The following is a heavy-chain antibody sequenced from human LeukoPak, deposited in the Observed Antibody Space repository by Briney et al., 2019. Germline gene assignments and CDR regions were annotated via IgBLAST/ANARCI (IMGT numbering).Heavy chain of an antibody. D-gene: IGHD1-20*01. CDR2: INHSGST. V-gene: IGHV4-39*07. Sequence: SETLSLTCTVSGGSISSGDYYWSWIRQPPGKGLEWIGEINHSGSTNYNPSLKSRVTISVDTSKNQFSLKLSSVTAADTAVYYCARGYNWVQWPSQRPRNYYYYGMDVWGQGTTVTVSS. CDR1: GGSISSGDYY. J-gene: IGHJ6*02. CDR3: ARGYNWVQWPSQRPRNYYYYGMDV.